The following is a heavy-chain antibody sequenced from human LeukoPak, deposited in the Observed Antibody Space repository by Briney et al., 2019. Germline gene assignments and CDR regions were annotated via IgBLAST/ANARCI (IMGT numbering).Heavy chain of an antibody. CDR3: ARVEGLLLGWFDP. CDR2: IIPIFGTA. Sequence: SVKVSCKASGGTFSSYAISWVRQAPGQGLEWMGGIIPIFGTANYAQKFQGRVTITADESTSTAYMELSSLRSEDTAVYYCARVEGLLLGWFDPWGQGTPVTVSS. J-gene: IGHJ5*02. CDR1: GGTFSSYA. V-gene: IGHV1-69*13. D-gene: IGHD1-26*01.